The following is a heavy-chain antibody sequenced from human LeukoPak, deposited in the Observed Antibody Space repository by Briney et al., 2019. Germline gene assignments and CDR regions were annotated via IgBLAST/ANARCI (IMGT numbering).Heavy chain of an antibody. Sequence: SETLSLTCTVSGGSISSGASDWGWIRQHPNRGLEWVGYINHSGRTYYNPALGSRVTLSVDTSKSQFSLKLSSVTAAASAVYYCARAARQGFTMIVVPFFYFDLWGRGTLVTVSS. CDR2: INHSGRT. V-gene: IGHV4-31*03. CDR1: GGSISSGASD. D-gene: IGHD3-22*01. CDR3: ARAARQGFTMIVVPFFYFDL. J-gene: IGHJ2*01.